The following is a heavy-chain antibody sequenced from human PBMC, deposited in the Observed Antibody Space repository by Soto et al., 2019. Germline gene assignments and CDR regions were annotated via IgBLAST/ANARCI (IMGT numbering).Heavy chain of an antibody. J-gene: IGHJ4*02. CDR1: GFTFSNAW. V-gene: IGHV3-15*01. CDR2: IKSKTDGGTT. Sequence: PGGSLRLSCAASGFTFSNAWMSWVRQAPGKGLEWVGRIKSKTDGGTTDYAAPVKGRFTISRDDSKNTLYLQMNSLKTEDTAVYYCTTPMGDSSGYYVDYWGQGTLVTVSS. CDR3: TTPMGDSSGYYVDY. D-gene: IGHD3-22*01.